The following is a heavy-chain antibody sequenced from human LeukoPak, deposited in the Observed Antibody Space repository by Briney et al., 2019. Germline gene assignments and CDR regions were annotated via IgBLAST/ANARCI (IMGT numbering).Heavy chain of an antibody. CDR1: GFTVSSNF. J-gene: IGHJ4*02. Sequence: GGSLRLSCAASGFTVSSNFMSWVRQAPGKGLEWVSTIYSGGSTSYADSVKGRFTISRDNSKNTLYLQMNSLRAEDTAVYYCASPSGSRGVFLDYWGQGTLVTVSS. CDR3: ASPSGSRGVFLDY. CDR2: IYSGGST. D-gene: IGHD3-16*01. V-gene: IGHV3-53*01.